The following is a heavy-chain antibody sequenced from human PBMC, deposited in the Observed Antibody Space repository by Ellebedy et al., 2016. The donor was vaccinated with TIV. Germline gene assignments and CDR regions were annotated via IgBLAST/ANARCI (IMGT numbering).Heavy chain of an antibody. J-gene: IGHJ4*02. CDR3: AKGVVVVPAANYYFDY. V-gene: IGHV3-43*01. D-gene: IGHD2-2*01. CDR1: GFTFDDYT. Sequence: GESLKISCAASGFTFDDYTMHWVRQAPGKGLEWVSLISWDGGSTYYADSVKGRFTISRDNSKNTLYLQMNSLRAEDTAVYYCAKGVVVVPAANYYFDYWGQGTLVTVSS. CDR2: ISWDGGST.